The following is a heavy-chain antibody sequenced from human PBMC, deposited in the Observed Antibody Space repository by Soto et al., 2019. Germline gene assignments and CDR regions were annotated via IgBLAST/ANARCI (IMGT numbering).Heavy chain of an antibody. CDR3: ARAVIPAATYAY. D-gene: IGHD2-2*01. CDR1: GRSISSGDHY. V-gene: IGHV4-30-4*01. J-gene: IGHJ4*02. Sequence: SETLSLTCTVSGRSISSGDHYWSLILQPPGKGLEWIGYIYHTGSTYFNPSLKSRISMSVETSKNQIYLNVTSVTAADAAVYFCARAVIPAATYAYWGQGTLVTVS. CDR2: IYHTGST.